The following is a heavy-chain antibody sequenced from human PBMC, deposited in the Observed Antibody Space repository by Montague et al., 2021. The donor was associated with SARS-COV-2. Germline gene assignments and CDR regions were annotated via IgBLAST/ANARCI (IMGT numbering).Heavy chain of an antibody. V-gene: IGHV2-5*01. J-gene: IGHJ4*02. CDR1: GFSLSTPNVG. Sequence: PALVKPTKTLTLTCTFSGFSLSTPNVGVGWIRQPPGKALEWVAVIYSNDEKRYSPSLRNRPTITKDTAKNQVVLSLTYVDPVDTATYYCAHLIRYYDIFTGIPFDYWGQGSQVTVSS. D-gene: IGHD3-9*01. CDR3: AHLIRYYDIFTGIPFDY. CDR2: IYSNDEK.